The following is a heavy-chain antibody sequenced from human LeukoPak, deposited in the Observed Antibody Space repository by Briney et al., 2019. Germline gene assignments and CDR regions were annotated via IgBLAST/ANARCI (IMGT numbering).Heavy chain of an antibody. V-gene: IGHV5-10-1*01. CDR1: GYSFTSYW. CDR2: IDPSDSYT. CDR3: ARRRAGVYYYYGMDV. D-gene: IGHD6-19*01. Sequence: GESLQISCKGSGYSFTSYWISWVRQMPGKGLEWMGRIDPSDSYTNYSPSFQGHVTISADKSISTAYLQWSSLKASDTAMYYCARRRAGVYYYYGMDVWGQGTTVTVSS. J-gene: IGHJ6*02.